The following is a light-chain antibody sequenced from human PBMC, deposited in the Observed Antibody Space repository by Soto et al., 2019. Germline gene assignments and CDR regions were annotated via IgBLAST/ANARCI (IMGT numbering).Light chain of an antibody. J-gene: IGKJ1*01. Sequence: EILLPQSPATLSLSPGARATLSGRARQSVSSYLAWYQQNTGHAPRLLIYDASNRATGIPARFSGSRSGTNFSLTIISLEPEDLAVYYCQQHNNWPPWTFGQGTKVDIK. V-gene: IGKV3-11*01. CDR3: QQHNNWPPWT. CDR1: QSVSSY. CDR2: DAS.